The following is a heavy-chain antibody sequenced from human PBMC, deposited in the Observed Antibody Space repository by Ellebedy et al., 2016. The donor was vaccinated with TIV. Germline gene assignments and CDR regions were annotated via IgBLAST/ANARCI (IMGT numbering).Heavy chain of an antibody. CDR3: ASSLSGTMTRDY. J-gene: IGHJ4*02. V-gene: IGHV3-30*03. Sequence: PGGSLRLSCAASGFTFSNYGMHWVRQAPGKGLEWVAVISYDGSNKYYADSVRGRFTISRDNAKNSLYLQMNSLRAEDTAVYYCASSLSGTMTRDYWGQGTLVTVSS. D-gene: IGHD2-2*01. CDR2: ISYDGSNK. CDR1: GFTFSNYG.